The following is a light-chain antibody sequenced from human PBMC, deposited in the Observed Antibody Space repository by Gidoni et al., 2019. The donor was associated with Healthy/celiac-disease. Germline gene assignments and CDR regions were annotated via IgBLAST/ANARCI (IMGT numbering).Light chain of an antibody. Sequence: DIQMTQSPSSLSASVGDRVTITCQASQDISNYLNWYQQKPGKAPKLLIYDASNLETGVPSRFSGSGSGTDFTFTIISLQPEDIATYYCQQYDNLLTFGGGTKVEIQ. J-gene: IGKJ4*01. CDR3: QQYDNLLT. CDR1: QDISNY. CDR2: DAS. V-gene: IGKV1-33*01.